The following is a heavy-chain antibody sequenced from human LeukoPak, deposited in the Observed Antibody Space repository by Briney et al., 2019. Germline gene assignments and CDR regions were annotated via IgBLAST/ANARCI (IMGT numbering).Heavy chain of an antibody. J-gene: IGHJ4*02. CDR3: ARQQSGYWNGVGLDY. CDR2: IYYSGST. Sequence: KSSETLSLTCTVSGGSISSYYWSWIRQPPGKGLEWIGYIYYSGSTNYNPSLKSRVTISVDTSKNQFSLKLSSVTAADTAIYYCARQQSGYWNGVGLDYWGQGTLVTVSS. D-gene: IGHD1-1*01. CDR1: GGSISSYY. V-gene: IGHV4-59*08.